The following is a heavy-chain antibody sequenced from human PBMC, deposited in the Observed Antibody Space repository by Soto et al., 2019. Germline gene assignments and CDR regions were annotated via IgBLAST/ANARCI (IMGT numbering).Heavy chain of an antibody. J-gene: IGHJ6*02. CDR1: GGSFSGYY. CDR3: ARVTTIVGVVIRDYYYSMDV. Sequence: SETLSLTCAVYGGSFSGYYWSWIRQPPGKGLEWIGEINHSASTNYNPSLTSRVTISVDTSKHQFSLKLSSVTAADTAVYYCARVTTIVGVVIRDYYYSMDVWGQGTTVTVS. V-gene: IGHV4-34*01. CDR2: INHSAST. D-gene: IGHD3-3*01.